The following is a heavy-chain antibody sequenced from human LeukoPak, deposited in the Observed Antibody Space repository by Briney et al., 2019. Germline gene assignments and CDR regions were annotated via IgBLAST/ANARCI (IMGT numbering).Heavy chain of an antibody. V-gene: IGHV3-7*01. CDR1: GFTFSSYW. J-gene: IGHJ5*02. D-gene: IGHD2-15*01. Sequence: PGGSLRLSCAASGFTFSSYWMSWVRQAPGKGLEWVANIKQDGSEKYYVDSVKGRFTISRDNAKNSLYLQMNSLRAEDTAVYYCAKSGYCSGGSCYSSGIRFDPWGQGTLVTVSS. CDR2: IKQDGSEK. CDR3: AKSGYCSGGSCYSSGIRFDP.